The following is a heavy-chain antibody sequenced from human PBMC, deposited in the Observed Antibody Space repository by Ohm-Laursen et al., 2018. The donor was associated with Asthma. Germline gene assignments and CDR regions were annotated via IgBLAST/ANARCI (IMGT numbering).Heavy chain of an antibody. V-gene: IGHV3-21*04. Sequence: SLRLSCAASGYTFSRYSIHWVRQIPGKGLEWVASISTASSFIYYADSVKGRFTISRDNAKNSLYLQMNSLRAEDTAVYYCARVFVVIKPSPSDYWGQGTLVTVSS. CDR1: GYTFSRYS. CDR2: ISTASSFI. D-gene: IGHD3-3*01. J-gene: IGHJ4*02. CDR3: ARVFVVIKPSPSDY.